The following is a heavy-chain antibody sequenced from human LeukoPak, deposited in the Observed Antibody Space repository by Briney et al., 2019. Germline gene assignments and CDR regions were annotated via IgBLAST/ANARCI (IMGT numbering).Heavy chain of an antibody. D-gene: IGHD5-12*01. CDR2: IDPYTGNT. V-gene: IGHV1-2*02. J-gene: IGHJ1*01. Sequence: ASVKVSCKASGYSFVGYYLHWVRQAPGQGLEWMSWIDPYTGNTHYAQKFQGRLTVTRDTSISTIYMELSWLTSDDTAMYYCAREYSASEHWGQGTLVTVSS. CDR1: GYSFVGYY. CDR3: AREYSASEH.